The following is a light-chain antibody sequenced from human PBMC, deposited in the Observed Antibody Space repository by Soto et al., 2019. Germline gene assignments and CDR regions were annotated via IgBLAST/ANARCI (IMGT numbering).Light chain of an antibody. CDR2: AAS. CDR1: QSIRSL. J-gene: IGKJ1*01. V-gene: IGKV1-39*01. CDR3: QQSYSPPPT. Sequence: DIQMTQSPSSLSASVRDRVSITCRASQSIRSLLNWYQQRPGKAPNLLIYAASTLQTGVPSRFSGSGSGTNFTLTITSLQPEDSATYYCQQSYSPPPTFGRGTKVEIK.